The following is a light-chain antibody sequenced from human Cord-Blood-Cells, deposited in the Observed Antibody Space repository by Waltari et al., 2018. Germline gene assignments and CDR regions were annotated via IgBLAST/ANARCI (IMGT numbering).Light chain of an antibody. J-gene: IGLJ3*02. CDR2: EGS. Sequence: QSALTPPASVSGSPGQSITTPCTGPSSDVGTYNLVSWYQQHPGKAPKLMIYEGSKRPSGVSNRFSGSKSGNTASLTISGLQAEDEADYYCCSYAGSSTWVFGGGTKLTVL. CDR3: CSYAGSSTWV. V-gene: IGLV2-23*01. CDR1: SSDVGTYNL.